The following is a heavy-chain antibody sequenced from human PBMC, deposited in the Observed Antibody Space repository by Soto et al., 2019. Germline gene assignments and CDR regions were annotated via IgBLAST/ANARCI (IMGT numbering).Heavy chain of an antibody. CDR2: ISSSGSTI. D-gene: IGHD3-3*01. CDR1: GFTFSDYY. Sequence: GGSLRLSCAASGFTFSDYYMSWIRQAPGKGLEWVSYISSSGSTIYYADSVKGRFTISRDNAKNSLYLQMNSLRAEDTAVYYCEREDVGRYDFWSGYFGAFDIWGQGTMVTVSS. J-gene: IGHJ3*02. CDR3: EREDVGRYDFWSGYFGAFDI. V-gene: IGHV3-11*01.